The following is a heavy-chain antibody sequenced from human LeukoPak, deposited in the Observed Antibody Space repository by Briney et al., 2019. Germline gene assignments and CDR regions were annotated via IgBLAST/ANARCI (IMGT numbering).Heavy chain of an antibody. CDR2: MYYSGNT. V-gene: IGHV4-39*07. J-gene: IGHJ4*01. CDR1: GDSISSSSYY. D-gene: IGHD3-3*01. CDR3: ARDPDFWSGYYYFDY. Sequence: SETLSLTCTVSGDSISSSSYYWGWIRQPPGKGLEWIGTMYYSGNTYYNPSLKSRVTISGDTSKNQFSLNLSSVTAADTAVYYCARDPDFWSGYYYFDYWGQEPWSPSPQ.